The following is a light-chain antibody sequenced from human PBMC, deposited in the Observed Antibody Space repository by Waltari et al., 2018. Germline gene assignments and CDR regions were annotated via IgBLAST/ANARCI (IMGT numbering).Light chain of an antibody. CDR3: QQYDISPLT. CDR1: QTVRTTY. Sequence: EIVLTQSPGTLSLSPGERATLSCRASQTVRTTYLAWYQPKPGQSPPLRSSGASSRATVSPDRVSGSGSGTDFSLTISSLEPEDFAVYYCQQYDISPLTFGGGTKVEIK. V-gene: IGKV3-20*01. J-gene: IGKJ4*01. CDR2: GAS.